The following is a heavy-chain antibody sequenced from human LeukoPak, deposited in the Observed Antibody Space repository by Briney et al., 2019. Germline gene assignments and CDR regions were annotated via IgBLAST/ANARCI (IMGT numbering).Heavy chain of an antibody. D-gene: IGHD6-19*01. CDR2: IYPGDSDT. CDR1: VTSYL. CDR3: ATSGATYSSAWYVAY. V-gene: IGHV5-51*01. J-gene: IGHJ4*02. Sequence: GESLKISCKGSVTSYLIGWVRQMPGKGLEWMGIIYPGDSDTRYSPSFQGQVTISADKSITTAYLQWSSLKASDTAMYYCATSGATYSSAWYVAYWGQGTLVTVSS.